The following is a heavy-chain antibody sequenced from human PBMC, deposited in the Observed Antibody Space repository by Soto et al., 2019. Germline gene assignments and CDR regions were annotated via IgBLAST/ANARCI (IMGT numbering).Heavy chain of an antibody. CDR3: ARESGGATATLDYYYFYMDV. Sequence: QVQLVQSGAEVKVPGASVTVSCRASGDRFTDYYMHWVRQAPGQGLEWMGWINPNSGVTKYAQKFQGWVTMTRDTSIRTVYMQLSRLRFDDTAIYYCARESGGATATLDYYYFYMDVWGTGTTVTVSS. CDR1: GDRFTDYY. D-gene: IGHD5-12*01. J-gene: IGHJ6*03. V-gene: IGHV1-2*04. CDR2: INPNSGVT.